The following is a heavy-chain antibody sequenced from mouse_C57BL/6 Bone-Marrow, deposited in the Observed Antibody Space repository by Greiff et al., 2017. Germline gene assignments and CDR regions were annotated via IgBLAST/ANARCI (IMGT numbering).Heavy chain of an antibody. J-gene: IGHJ3*01. CDR2: ISYDGSN. V-gene: IGHV3-6*01. Sequence: EVKLMESGPGLVKPSQSLSLTCSVTGYSITSGYYWNWIRQFPGNKLEWMGYISYDGSNNYNPSLKNRIYITRDTSKNQFFLKLNSATTEDTATYYCARDGLWCVAYWGQGTLVTVSA. CDR3: ARDGLWCVAY. D-gene: IGHD1-1*02. CDR1: GYSITSGYY.